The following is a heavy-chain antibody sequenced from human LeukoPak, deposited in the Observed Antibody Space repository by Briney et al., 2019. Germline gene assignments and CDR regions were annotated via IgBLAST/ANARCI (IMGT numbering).Heavy chain of an antibody. D-gene: IGHD3-10*01. V-gene: IGHV3-21*01. CDR1: GFTFSSYS. J-gene: IGHJ4*02. Sequence: GGSLRLSCAASGFTFSSYSMNWVRQAPGKGLEWVSSISSSSSYIYYADSVKGRFTISRDNAKNSLYLQMNSLRAEDTAVYYCAKYGSGSYSIDYWGQGTPVTVSS. CDR2: ISSSSSYI. CDR3: AKYGSGSYSIDY.